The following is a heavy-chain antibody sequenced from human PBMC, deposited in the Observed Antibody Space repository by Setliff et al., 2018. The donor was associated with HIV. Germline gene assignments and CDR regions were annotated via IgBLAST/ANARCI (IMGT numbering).Heavy chain of an antibody. CDR1: GFTFSAHG. CDR3: VKDGDYRNGDYDAFDI. D-gene: IGHD4-17*01. J-gene: IGHJ3*02. V-gene: IGHV3-30*02. CDR2: INYDDNYE. Sequence: LRLSCAASGFTFSAHGMHWVRQAPGKGLEWVTFINYDDNYEYYADSVKGRFTISRDNSKSTVDLQMTSLAAEDTAVYYCVKDGDYRNGDYDAFDIWGQGTMVTVSS.